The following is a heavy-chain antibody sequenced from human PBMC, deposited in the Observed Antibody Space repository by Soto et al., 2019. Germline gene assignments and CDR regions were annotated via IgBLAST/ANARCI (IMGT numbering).Heavy chain of an antibody. CDR3: ARERSSWYDPPFDY. CDR2: ISYDGSNK. CDR1: GFTFSSYA. Sequence: QVQLVESGGGVVQPGRSLRLSCAASGFTFSSYAMHWVRQAPGKGLEWVAVISYDGSNKYYADSVKGRFTISRDNSKNTLYLQMNSLRAEDTAVYYCARERSSWYDPPFDYWGQGTLVTVSS. J-gene: IGHJ4*02. V-gene: IGHV3-30-3*01. D-gene: IGHD6-13*01.